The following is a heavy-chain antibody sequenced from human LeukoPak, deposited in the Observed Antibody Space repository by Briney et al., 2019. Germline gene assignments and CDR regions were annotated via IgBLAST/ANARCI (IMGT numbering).Heavy chain of an antibody. J-gene: IGHJ3*01. CDR2: INQDGSET. V-gene: IGHV3-7*01. CDR3: ARKPDGFDV. CDR1: GFSFNTYW. Sequence: PGGSLKLSCAASGFSFNTYWMSWVRQAPGKGLECVANINQDGSETQYVDSVKGRFTIPRDNAENSLHLQVSSLRGEDSCIYYCARKPDGFDVWGQGTMVTVSS.